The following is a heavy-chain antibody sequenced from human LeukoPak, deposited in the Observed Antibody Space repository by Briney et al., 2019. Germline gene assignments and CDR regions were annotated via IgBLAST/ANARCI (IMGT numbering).Heavy chain of an antibody. D-gene: IGHD6-13*01. CDR2: INTDGSST. CDR1: GFTFDDYG. CDR3: ARESGIAAALDL. J-gene: IGHJ5*02. Sequence: GGSLRLSCAASGFTFDDYGMSWVCQAPGKGLVWVSRINTDGSSTSYADSVKGRFTISRDNAKNTLYLQMNSLRAEDTAVYYCARESGIAAALDLWGQGTLVTVSS. V-gene: IGHV3-74*01.